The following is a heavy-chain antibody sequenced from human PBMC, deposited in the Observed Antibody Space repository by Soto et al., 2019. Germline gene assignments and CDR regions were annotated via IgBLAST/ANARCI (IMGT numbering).Heavy chain of an antibody. CDR3: AHSSSRWPLGY. Sequence: QITLKESGPTLVKPTQTLTLTCTFSGFSLSTSGVGVVWLRQPPGKALEWLALVYWDDDKRYSPSLKSRLTITKDTSKNQVVLTMNNMDHVDTATYYCAHSSSRWPLGYWGQGALVTVSS. CDR2: VYWDDDK. CDR1: GFSLSTSGVG. D-gene: IGHD4-17*01. V-gene: IGHV2-5*02. J-gene: IGHJ4*02.